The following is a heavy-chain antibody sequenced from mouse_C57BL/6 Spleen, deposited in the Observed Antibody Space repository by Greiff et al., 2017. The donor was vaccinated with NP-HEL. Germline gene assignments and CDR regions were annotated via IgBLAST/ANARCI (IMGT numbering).Heavy chain of an antibody. CDR1: GYTFTDYY. Sequence: EVQLQQSGPELVKPGASVKISCKASGYTFTDYYMNWVKQSHGKSLEWIGDINPNNGGTSYNQKFKGKATLTVDKSSSTAYMELRSLTSEDSAVYYCARGYYSNFYYFDYWGQGTTLTVSS. CDR3: ARGYYSNFYYFDY. J-gene: IGHJ2*01. CDR2: INPNNGGT. V-gene: IGHV1-26*01. D-gene: IGHD2-5*01.